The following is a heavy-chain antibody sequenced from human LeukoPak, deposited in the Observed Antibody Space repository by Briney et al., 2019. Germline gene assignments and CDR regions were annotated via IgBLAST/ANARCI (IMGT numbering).Heavy chain of an antibody. CDR1: GGSISSYY. J-gene: IGHJ4*02. D-gene: IGHD3-22*01. Sequence: PSETLSLTCTVSGGSISSYYWSWIRQPPGKGLEWIGYIYYSGGTNYNPSLKSRVTISVDTSKNQFSLKLSSVTAADTAVYYCASTPLRRSYYYDSSGYYSFDYWGQGTLVTVSS. CDR3: ASTPLRRSYYYDSSGYYSFDY. CDR2: IYYSGGT. V-gene: IGHV4-59*01.